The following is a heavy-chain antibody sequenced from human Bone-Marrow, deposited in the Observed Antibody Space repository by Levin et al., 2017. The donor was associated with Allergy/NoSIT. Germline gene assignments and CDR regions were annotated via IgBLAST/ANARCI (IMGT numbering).Heavy chain of an antibody. CDR2: IYYSGAT. D-gene: IGHD6-13*01. CDR1: SGSISSGAYY. V-gene: IGHV4-31*03. Sequence: PSETLSLTCTVSSGSISSGAYYWSWIRQHPVKGLEWIGYIYYSGATNYNPTLKSRVTISLDMSKNQFSLRLSSVTAADTAVYYCARGRGSGSWYSLLWFDPWGQGTQVTVSS. J-gene: IGHJ5*02. CDR3: ARGRGSGSWYSLLWFDP.